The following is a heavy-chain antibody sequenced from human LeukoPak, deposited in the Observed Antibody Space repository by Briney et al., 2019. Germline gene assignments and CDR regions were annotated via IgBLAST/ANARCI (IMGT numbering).Heavy chain of an antibody. CDR3: ARDDVAARGRLDY. CDR2: ISSSSSTI. CDR1: GFTFSTYS. D-gene: IGHD6-6*01. J-gene: IGHJ4*02. Sequence: GGSLRLSCAASGFTFSTYSMNWVRQAPGKGLEWVSYISSSSSTIYYADSVKGRFTISRDNAKNSLYLQMNSLRAEDTAVYYCARDDVAARGRLDYWGQGALVTVSS. V-gene: IGHV3-48*04.